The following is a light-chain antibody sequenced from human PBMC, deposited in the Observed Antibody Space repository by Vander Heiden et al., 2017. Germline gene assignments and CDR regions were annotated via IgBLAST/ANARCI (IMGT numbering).Light chain of an antibody. V-gene: IGLV2-14*03. Sequence: QSALTQPASVSGSPGQSITISCPGTSSDVGGYNFVAWYQQHPGKAPKLIISDVSNRPSGVSNRFSGSKSGNTASLTVSGLQDEDEADYYCSSYTSTHTLVFGTGTKVTVL. CDR1: SSDVGGYNF. J-gene: IGLJ1*01. CDR2: DVS. CDR3: SSYTSTHTLV.